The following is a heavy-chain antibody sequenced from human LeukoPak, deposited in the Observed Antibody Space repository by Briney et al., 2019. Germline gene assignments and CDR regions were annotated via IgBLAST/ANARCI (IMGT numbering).Heavy chain of an antibody. J-gene: IGHJ4*02. CDR2: INHSGST. V-gene: IGHV4-34*01. D-gene: IGHD4-17*01. CDR1: GGSFSGYY. Sequence: SETLSLTCAVYGGSFSGYYWSWIRQPPGKGLEWIGEINHSGSTNYNPSLKSRVTISVDTSKNQFSLKLSSVTAADTAVYYCASGDDYGEYYWGQGTLVTVSS. CDR3: ASGDDYGEYY.